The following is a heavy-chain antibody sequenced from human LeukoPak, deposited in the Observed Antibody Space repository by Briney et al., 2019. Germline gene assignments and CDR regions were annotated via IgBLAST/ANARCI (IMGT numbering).Heavy chain of an antibody. CDR1: GGSFSGYY. J-gene: IGHJ4*02. CDR2: INHSGST. V-gene: IGHV4-34*01. CDR3: ARGDTVTKGSDY. Sequence: SETLSLTCAVYGGSFSGYYWSWIRQPPGKGLEWIGEINHSGSTNYDPSLKSRVTISVDTSKNQFSLKLSSVTAADTAVYYCARGDTVTKGSDYWGQGTLVTVSS. D-gene: IGHD4-17*01.